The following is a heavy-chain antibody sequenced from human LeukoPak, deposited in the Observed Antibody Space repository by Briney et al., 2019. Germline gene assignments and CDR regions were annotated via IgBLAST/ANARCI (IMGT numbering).Heavy chain of an antibody. Sequence: GGSLRLSCAASGFTFSSYGMHWVRQAPGKGLEWVAVISYDGSNKYYADSVKGRFTISRDNSKNTLYLQMNSLRAEDTAVYYCAKGETYYYGSGSYGWGQGTLVTVSS. CDR2: ISYDGSNK. D-gene: IGHD3-10*01. J-gene: IGHJ4*02. CDR1: GFTFSSYG. CDR3: AKGETYYYGSGSYG. V-gene: IGHV3-30*18.